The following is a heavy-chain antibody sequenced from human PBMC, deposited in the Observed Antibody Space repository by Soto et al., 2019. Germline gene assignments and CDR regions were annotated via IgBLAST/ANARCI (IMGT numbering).Heavy chain of an antibody. CDR3: ARVPSP. CDR2: IYHSGST. CDR1: GGSISSDGYS. V-gene: IGHV4-30-2*01. J-gene: IGHJ5*02. Sequence: SETLSLTCAVSGGSISSDGYSWSWIRQPPGKGLEWIGYIYHSGSTYYNPSLKSRVTISVDRSKNQFSLKLSSVTAADTAVYYCARVPSPWGQGTLVTVSS.